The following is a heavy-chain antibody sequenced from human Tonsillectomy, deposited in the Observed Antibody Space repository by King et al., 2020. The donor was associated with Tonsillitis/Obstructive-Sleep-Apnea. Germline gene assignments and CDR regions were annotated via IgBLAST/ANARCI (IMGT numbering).Heavy chain of an antibody. V-gene: IGHV1-18*01. Sequence: QLVQSGPEVKKPGASVKVSCKASGYSFTIYGINWVRQAPGQGLEWMGWISGYNGDTNYTQKLKGRVTMTTDTSTRTAYMELRSLRSDDTAVYYCARVGTSTRAFPYWGQGTLLTVPS. J-gene: IGHJ4*02. D-gene: IGHD7-27*01. CDR2: ISGYNGDT. CDR1: GYSFTIYG. CDR3: ARVGTSTRAFPY.